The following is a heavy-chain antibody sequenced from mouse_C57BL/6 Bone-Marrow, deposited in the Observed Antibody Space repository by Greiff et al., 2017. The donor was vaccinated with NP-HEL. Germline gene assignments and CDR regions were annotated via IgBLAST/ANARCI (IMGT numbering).Heavy chain of an antibody. J-gene: IGHJ3*01. Sequence: EVKLVESGGGLVKPGGSLKLSCAASGFTFSDYGMHWVRQAPEKGLEWVAYISSGSSTIYYADTVKGLFTISRDNAKNTLFLQMTRLRSEDTAMYYCASLYYYGSSPPFDYWGQGTLVTVSA. CDR1: GFTFSDYG. V-gene: IGHV5-17*01. CDR3: ASLYYYGSSPPFDY. D-gene: IGHD1-1*01. CDR2: ISSGSSTI.